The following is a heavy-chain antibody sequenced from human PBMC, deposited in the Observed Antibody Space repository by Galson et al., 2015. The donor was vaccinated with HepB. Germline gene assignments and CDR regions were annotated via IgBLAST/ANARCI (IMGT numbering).Heavy chain of an antibody. CDR3: ATQAIAVAGTHYAFDI. CDR2: IDPSDSYT. CDR1: GYSFTSYW. D-gene: IGHD6-19*01. J-gene: IGHJ3*02. Sequence: QSGAEVKKPGESLRISCKGSGYSFTSYWISWVRQMPGKGLEWMGRIDPSDSYTNYSPSFQDHVTISADKSISTAYLQWSSPKASDTAMYYCATQAIAVAGTHYAFDIWGQGTMVTVSS. V-gene: IGHV5-10-1*01.